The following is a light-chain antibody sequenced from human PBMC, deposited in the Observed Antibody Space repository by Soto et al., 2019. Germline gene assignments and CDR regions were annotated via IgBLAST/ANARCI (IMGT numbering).Light chain of an antibody. Sequence: DMQMTQSPSTLSASVGDRVTITCRASQTIRNSLAWYQQKPGKAPKLLIYKASSLQTGVPSRFSGSVSGTEFTLTISSLQPDDFATYFCQQYNTTLGQATKVDIK. CDR1: QTIRNS. V-gene: IGKV1-5*03. CDR3: QQYNTT. J-gene: IGKJ2*01. CDR2: KAS.